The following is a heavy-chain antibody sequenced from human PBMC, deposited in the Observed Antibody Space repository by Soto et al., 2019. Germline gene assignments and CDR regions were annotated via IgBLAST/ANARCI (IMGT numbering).Heavy chain of an antibody. J-gene: IGHJ5*02. CDR2: ISYGGST. CDR1: GFSVNTGSFY. V-gene: IGHV4-61*01. Sequence: PXETLSLTCTVAGFSVNTGSFYWSWIRQPPGKGLEWIGYISYGGSTNYNPSLKSRVTISSDTSKNQFSLKLTSVTAADTAVYYCAREDAINWVDHWGHGSLVTVSS. D-gene: IGHD2-2*01. CDR3: AREDAINWVDH.